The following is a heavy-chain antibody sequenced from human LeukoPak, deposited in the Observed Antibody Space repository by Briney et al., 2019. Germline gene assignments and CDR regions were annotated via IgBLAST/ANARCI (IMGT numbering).Heavy chain of an antibody. Sequence: PGRSLRLSCAASGFTFSSYAMHWVRQAPGKGLEWVANIDQDGSQKQYVDSVKGRFTISRDNAKNSLFLQMNSLRAEDTAVYYCARGNSGRNAEGGYWGQGTLVSVSS. J-gene: IGHJ4*02. CDR3: ARGNSGRNAEGGY. D-gene: IGHD3-10*01. CDR1: GFTFSSYA. CDR2: IDQDGSQK. V-gene: IGHV3-7*03.